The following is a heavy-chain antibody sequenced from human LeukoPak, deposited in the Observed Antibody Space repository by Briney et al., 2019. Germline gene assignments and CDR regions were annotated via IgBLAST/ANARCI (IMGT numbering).Heavy chain of an antibody. CDR2: IYHSGNT. V-gene: IGHV4-30-4*01. CDR3: AKYYGSGTLSYGMDV. J-gene: IGHJ6*04. CDR1: GGSISSGDYY. D-gene: IGHD3-10*01. Sequence: SETLSLTCTVSGGSISSGDYYWNWIRQSPGMGLEWIGSIYHSGNTHYNPSLKSRLTIAVDTSKNQFSLRLISVTAADTAVYYCAKYYGSGTLSYGMDVWGRGTTVNVSS.